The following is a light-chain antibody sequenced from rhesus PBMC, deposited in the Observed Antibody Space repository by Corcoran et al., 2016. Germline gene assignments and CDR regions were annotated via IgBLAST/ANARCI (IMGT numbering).Light chain of an antibody. V-gene: IGKV1-22*01. CDR3: QQYSSRPLT. J-gene: IGKJ4*01. CDR1: QGISSW. Sequence: DIQMTQSPSSLSASVGDTVTITCRASQGISSWLAWYQQKPGKDPKLLIYKESSLQSGVTSRFSGSGAGTDFTLTISSLQSEDFATYYCQQYSSRPLTFGGGTKVELK. CDR2: KES.